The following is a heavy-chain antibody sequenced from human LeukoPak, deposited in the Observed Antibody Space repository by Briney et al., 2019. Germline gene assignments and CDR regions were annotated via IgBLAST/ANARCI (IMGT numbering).Heavy chain of an antibody. CDR2: FSGSGGST. CDR1: GFTFSSYA. J-gene: IGHJ4*02. CDR3: AKNIGGLDY. D-gene: IGHD2/OR15-2a*01. Sequence: SGGSLRLSCAASGFTFSSYAMSWVRQAPGKGLEWVSTFSGSGGSTHYADSVKGRFTISKDNSKNTLYLQMNNLRAEDTARYYCAKNIGGLDYWGQGTLVTVSS. V-gene: IGHV3-23*01.